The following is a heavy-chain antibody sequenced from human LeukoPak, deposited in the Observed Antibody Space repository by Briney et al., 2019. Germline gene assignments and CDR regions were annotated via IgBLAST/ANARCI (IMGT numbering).Heavy chain of an antibody. D-gene: IGHD4-17*01. Sequence: ASVKVSFKASGYTFFTHWMHWVRQAPGQGLGWMGIINLSGGSTSYAQKFQGRVTMTRDMSTSTVYMELSSLRSEDTAVYFCARDYGDYNWFDPWGQGTLVTVSS. CDR2: INLSGGST. V-gene: IGHV1-46*01. J-gene: IGHJ5*02. CDR1: GYTFFTHW. CDR3: ARDYGDYNWFDP.